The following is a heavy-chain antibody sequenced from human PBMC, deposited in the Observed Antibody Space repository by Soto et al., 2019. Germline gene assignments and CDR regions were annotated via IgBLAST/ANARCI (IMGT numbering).Heavy chain of an antibody. CDR2: ISTYNGNT. CDR1: CYTFTSHG. J-gene: IGHJ4*02. D-gene: IGHD3-16*01. V-gene: IGHV1-18*01. Sequence: ASVKVSCKASCYTFTSHGISWVRQAPGQGFEWLGWISTYNGNTDYAPRFQGRVTMTTETSTTTAYMELRNLRSDDTAIYYCARDGDYMWGGKADYWGQGTLVTVSS. CDR3: ARDGDYMWGGKADY.